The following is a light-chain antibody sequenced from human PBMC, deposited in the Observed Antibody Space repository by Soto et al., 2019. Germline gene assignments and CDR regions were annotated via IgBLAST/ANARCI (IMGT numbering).Light chain of an antibody. CDR3: QQHANYPIT. J-gene: IGKJ4*01. Sequence: DIQGTQSPSTLSASIGDRVTITCRASRNIGSWLAWYQQKAGKAPNLLIYKASTLETGVPSRFSGSASGTEFTLTISSLQPDDFATYYCQQHANYPITFGGGTKVDIK. V-gene: IGKV1-5*03. CDR1: RNIGSW. CDR2: KAS.